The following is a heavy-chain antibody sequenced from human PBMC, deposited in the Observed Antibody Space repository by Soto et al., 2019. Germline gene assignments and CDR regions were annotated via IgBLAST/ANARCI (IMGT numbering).Heavy chain of an antibody. V-gene: IGHV3-30*18. Sequence: PGRCLRLSCAASGFTLSSSGMHWVRQAPGKGLEWVAVISYDGSNKYYADSVKGRFTISRDNSKTTLYLQMNSLRPEDTAVYYCAKGGRQHQGDHYFYDYGMDVWGQGTTVTVS. CDR3: AKGGRQHQGDHYFYDYGMDV. CDR2: ISYDGSNK. CDR1: GFTLSSSG. J-gene: IGHJ6*02. D-gene: IGHD6-13*01.